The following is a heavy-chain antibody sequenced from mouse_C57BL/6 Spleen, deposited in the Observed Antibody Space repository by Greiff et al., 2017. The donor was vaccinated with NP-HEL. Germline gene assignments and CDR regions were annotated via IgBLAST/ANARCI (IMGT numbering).Heavy chain of an antibody. CDR3: ARIITTVVVRPDFDC. J-gene: IGHJ2*01. Sequence: VQLQQPGTELVKPGASVKLSCKASGYTFTSYWMHWVKQRPGQGLEWIGNINPSNSGTNYNEKFKSKATLTVDKSSSTAYMQLSSLTSEDSAVYYCARIITTVVVRPDFDCWGPATTLTVAS. CDR2: INPSNSGT. V-gene: IGHV1-53*01. CDR1: GYTFTSYW. D-gene: IGHD1-1*01.